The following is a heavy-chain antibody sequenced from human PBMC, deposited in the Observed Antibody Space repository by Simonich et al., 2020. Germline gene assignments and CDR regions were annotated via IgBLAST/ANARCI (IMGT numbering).Heavy chain of an antibody. D-gene: IGHD1-1*01. CDR2: ISTYNGHT. V-gene: IGHV1-18*01. CDR1: GYTVTSYG. Sequence: QVQLVQSGAEVKKPGASVKVSCKASGYTVTSYGISWVRQAPGQGLEWMGWISTYNGHTKYAQKLQGRAPMPTDTSTSTAYMERRSLRSDDTAVYYCARSTTGTTAFDIWGQGTMVTVSS. CDR3: ARSTTGTTAFDI. J-gene: IGHJ3*02.